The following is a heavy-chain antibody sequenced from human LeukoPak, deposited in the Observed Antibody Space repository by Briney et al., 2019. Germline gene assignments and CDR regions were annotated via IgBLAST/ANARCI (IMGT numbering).Heavy chain of an antibody. V-gene: IGHV4-39*07. D-gene: IGHD5-18*01. CDR1: GGSISSSSYY. CDR3: AREGIQLWPSDY. Sequence: SETLSLTCTVSGGSISSSSYYWGWIRQPPGKGLEWIGSIYHSGSTYYNPSLKSRVTMSVDTSKNQFSLKLSSVTAADTAVYYCAREGIQLWPSDYWGQGTLVTVSS. CDR2: IYHSGST. J-gene: IGHJ4*02.